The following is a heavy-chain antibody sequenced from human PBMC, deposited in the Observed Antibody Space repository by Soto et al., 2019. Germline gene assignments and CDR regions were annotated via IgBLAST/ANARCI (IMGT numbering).Heavy chain of an antibody. CDR1: GFTFSSYW. V-gene: IGHV3-7*01. J-gene: IGHJ6*03. D-gene: IGHD2-15*01. CDR3: ARFGYCSGGSCPNYYYYYYMDV. Sequence: GGSLRLSCAASGFTFSSYWMSWVRQAPGKGLEWVANIKQDGSEKYYVDSVKGRFTISRDNAKNSLYLQMNSLRAEDTAVYYCARFGYCSGGSCPNYYYYYYMDVWGKGTTVTVSS. CDR2: IKQDGSEK.